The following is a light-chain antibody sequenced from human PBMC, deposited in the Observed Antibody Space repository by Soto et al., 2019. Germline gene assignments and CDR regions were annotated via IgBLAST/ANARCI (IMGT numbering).Light chain of an antibody. V-gene: IGKV1-5*03. CDR1: KSISSW. CDR3: HQYNVSSGT. J-gene: IGKJ1*01. Sequence: DIQMTQSPSTLSASVGDRVTVTCRASKSISSWLAWYQQEAGKAPKLLIYKASTLERGVPSRFSGSGSGTEFTLTISSLQPDDFATYYCHQYNVSSGTFGQGTRVDIK. CDR2: KAS.